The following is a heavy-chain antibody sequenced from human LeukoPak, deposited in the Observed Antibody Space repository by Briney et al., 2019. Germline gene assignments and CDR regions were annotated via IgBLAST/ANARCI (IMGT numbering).Heavy chain of an antibody. Sequence: GGSLRPSCAASGFTFSSYAMSWVRQAPGKGLGWVSAISGGGGSTYYADSVKGRFTISRDNSKNTLYLQMNSLRAEDTAVYYCAREGPYYFDYWGQGTLVTVSS. V-gene: IGHV3-23*01. J-gene: IGHJ4*02. CDR1: GFTFSSYA. CDR2: ISGGGGST. CDR3: AREGPYYFDY.